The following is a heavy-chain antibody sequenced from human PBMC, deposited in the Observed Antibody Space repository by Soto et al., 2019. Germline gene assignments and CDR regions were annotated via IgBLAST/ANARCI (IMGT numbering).Heavy chain of an antibody. CDR2: ITWNSGDI. CDR1: GFNFDDYA. Sequence: EVQLVESGGGLVQPGRSLRLSCAASGFNFDDYAMHWVRQAPGKGLEWVSGITWNSGDITYTGSVKGRFSVSRDNAENSLYLHMNSLRPEDTAFYYCARSGGLVSRPLDLWGQGTLVTVSS. D-gene: IGHD2-15*01. V-gene: IGHV3-9*01. J-gene: IGHJ5*02. CDR3: ARSGGLVSRPLDL.